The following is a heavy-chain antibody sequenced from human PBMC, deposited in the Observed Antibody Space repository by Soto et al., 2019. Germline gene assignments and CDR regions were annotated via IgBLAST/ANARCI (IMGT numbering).Heavy chain of an antibody. Sequence: GGSLRLACAASGFTFSSFSMNWVRQAPGKGLEWVSFISSSGSYIYYADSVKGRVTISRDNAKNSLYLQMNSLRAEDTAIYYCAAAGLIPAAEETPPFDYWGQGTLVTVSS. D-gene: IGHD2-2*01. J-gene: IGHJ4*02. CDR2: ISSSGSYI. V-gene: IGHV3-21*01. CDR1: GFTFSSFS. CDR3: AAAGLIPAAEETPPFDY.